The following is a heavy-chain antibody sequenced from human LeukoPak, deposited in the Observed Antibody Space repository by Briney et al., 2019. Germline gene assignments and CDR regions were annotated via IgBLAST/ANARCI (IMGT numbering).Heavy chain of an antibody. CDR3: ARYPPYYDFWSGSNYYYYYYMDV. J-gene: IGHJ6*03. V-gene: IGHV4-59*01. Sequence: SETLSLTCTVSGGSISSYYWSWIRQPPGKGLEWIGYIYYSGSTNYNPSLKSRVIISVDTSKNQFSLKLSSVTAADTAVYYCARYPPYYDFWSGSNYYYYYYMDVWGKGTTVTVSS. CDR1: GGSISSYY. CDR2: IYYSGST. D-gene: IGHD3-3*01.